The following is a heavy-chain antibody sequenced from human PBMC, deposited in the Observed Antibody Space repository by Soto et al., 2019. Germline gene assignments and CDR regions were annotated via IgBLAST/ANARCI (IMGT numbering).Heavy chain of an antibody. CDR2: ISYDGSNK. Sequence: GGSLRLSCAASGFTFSSYGMHWVRQAPGKGLELVAVISYDGSNKYYTDSVKGRFTISRDNSKNTLYLQMNSLRAEDTAVYYCAKEFHDFWSGYYMDYWGQGTLVTVSS. CDR1: GFTFSSYG. J-gene: IGHJ4*02. V-gene: IGHV3-30*18. D-gene: IGHD3-3*01. CDR3: AKEFHDFWSGYYMDY.